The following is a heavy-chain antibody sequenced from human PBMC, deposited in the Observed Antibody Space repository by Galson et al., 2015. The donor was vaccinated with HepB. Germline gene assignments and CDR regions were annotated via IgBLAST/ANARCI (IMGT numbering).Heavy chain of an antibody. CDR3: ARAGDCSSTSCPNSLYYYYYYMDV. CDR1: GFTFSDYY. V-gene: IGHV3-11*05. D-gene: IGHD2-2*01. CDR2: ISSSRSSSSSYT. Sequence: SLRLSCAASGFTFSDYYMSWIRQAPGKGLEWVSYISSSRSSSSSYTNYADSVKGRFTISRDNAKNSLYLQMSSLRSEDTAVYYCARAGDCSSTSCPNSLYYYYYYMDVWGKGTTVTVSS. J-gene: IGHJ6*03.